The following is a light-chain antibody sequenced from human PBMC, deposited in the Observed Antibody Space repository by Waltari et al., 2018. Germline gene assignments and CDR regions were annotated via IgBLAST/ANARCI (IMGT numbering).Light chain of an antibody. Sequence: SSELTQDPAVSVALGPTVRITCQGDSLRSYYASWYQQKPGQDPVLVIYGKNNRPSGIPDRLSGSSSGSTASLTITGAQAEDEADYYCNSRDSSGNHLGVVFGGGTKLTVL. V-gene: IGLV3-19*01. J-gene: IGLJ2*01. CDR3: NSRDSSGNHLGVV. CDR2: GKN. CDR1: SLRSYY.